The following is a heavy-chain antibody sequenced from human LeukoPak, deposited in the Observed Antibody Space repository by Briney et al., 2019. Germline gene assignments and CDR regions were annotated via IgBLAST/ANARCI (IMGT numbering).Heavy chain of an antibody. J-gene: IGHJ4*02. D-gene: IGHD3-3*01. V-gene: IGHV4-39*01. CDR3: ESTISGVVIMSFYFDY. CDR2: IYYSGIT. CDR1: GGSISSSSYY. Sequence: KPSETLSLXCTVSGGSISSSSYYWAWIRQPPGKGLEWIGSIYYSGITYYNPSLKSRVTISVDTSKNQFSLKLSSVTAADTAVYYCESTISGVVIMSFYFDYWGQGTLVTVSS.